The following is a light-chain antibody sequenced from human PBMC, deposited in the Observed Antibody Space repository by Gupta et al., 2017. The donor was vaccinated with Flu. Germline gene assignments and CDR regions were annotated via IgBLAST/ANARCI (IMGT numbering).Light chain of an antibody. Sequence: EIVLTQSPGTLSLSPGERATLSCRASQTISGTYLAWYQQKPGQAPRLLIHGPSNRATGIPDRVSGSGSGTDFTLTISRLEPEDFAVYYCQDYCDSAPWTFGQGTKVEFK. CDR1: QTISGTY. V-gene: IGKV3-20*01. CDR3: QDYCDSAPWT. J-gene: IGKJ1*01. CDR2: GPS.